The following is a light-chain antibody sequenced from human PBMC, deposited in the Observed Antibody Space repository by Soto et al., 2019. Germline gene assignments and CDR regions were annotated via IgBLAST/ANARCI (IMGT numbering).Light chain of an antibody. CDR2: EVS. J-gene: IGLJ1*01. CDR3: SSYKSSRAYV. Sequence: QSVLTQPASVSGSPGQSITISCTGTSSDVGGYNYVSWYQQQSGKAPKLMIHEVSNRPSGVSNRFSGSKSGNTASLTISGLQAEDEADYYCSSYKSSRAYVFGIGTNVTLL. V-gene: IGLV2-14*01. CDR1: SSDVGGYNY.